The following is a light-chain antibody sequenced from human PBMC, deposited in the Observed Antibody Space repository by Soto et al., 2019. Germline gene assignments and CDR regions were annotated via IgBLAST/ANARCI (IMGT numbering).Light chain of an antibody. CDR1: QSVSNN. Sequence: EIVMTQSPATLSVSPGERATLSCRASQSVSNNLAWYQQKPGQAPRLLLYGASTRAAGLPARFSGSGSGTEFTLTISSLQSEDVAVYYCLQYDTSPPRYTFGQGTKLEIK. CDR2: GAS. CDR3: LQYDTSPPRYT. V-gene: IGKV3-15*01. J-gene: IGKJ2*01.